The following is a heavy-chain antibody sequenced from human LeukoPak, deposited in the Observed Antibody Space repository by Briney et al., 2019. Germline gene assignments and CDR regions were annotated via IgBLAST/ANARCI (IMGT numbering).Heavy chain of an antibody. CDR3: ARVRGSYYHGAFDI. Sequence: PGGSLRLSCAASGFTFSDHYMDWVRQAPGKGLEWVGRTRNKANSYTTEYAASVKGGFTISRDDSKNSLYLQMNSLRAEDTAVYYCARVRGSYYHGAFDIWGQGTMVTVSS. D-gene: IGHD1-26*01. J-gene: IGHJ3*02. CDR2: TRNKANSYTT. V-gene: IGHV3-72*01. CDR1: GFTFSDHY.